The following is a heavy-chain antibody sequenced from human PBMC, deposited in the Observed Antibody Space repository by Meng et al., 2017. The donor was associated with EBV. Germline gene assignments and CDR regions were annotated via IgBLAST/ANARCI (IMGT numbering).Heavy chain of an antibody. CDR1: EFTFTSAW. V-gene: IGHV3-15*01. Sequence: EGQLGESGGGLVKPGESLKLSCAASEFTFTSAWMNWVRQAPGKGLEWVGRIRSQVDGRTADYSAPVKGRFTISRDDSKHTLHLQMNSLKIEDSAVYYCTTDEGGSRFWGQGTLVTVSS. D-gene: IGHD1-26*01. CDR2: IRSQVDGRTA. J-gene: IGHJ4*02. CDR3: TTDEGGSRF.